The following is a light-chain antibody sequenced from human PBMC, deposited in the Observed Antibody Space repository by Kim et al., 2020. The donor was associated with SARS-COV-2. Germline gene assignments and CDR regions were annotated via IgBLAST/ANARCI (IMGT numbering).Light chain of an antibody. CDR3: AAWDDSLSGVV. V-gene: IGLV1-47*02. CDR2: SNN. Sequence: ELTQPPSASGTPGQRVTISCSGSSSNIGSNYVYWYQQLPGTAPKLLIYSNNQRPSGVPDRFSGSKSGTSASLAISGLLSEDEADYYCAAWDDSLSGVVFGGGTQLTVL. J-gene: IGLJ2*01. CDR1: SSNIGSNY.